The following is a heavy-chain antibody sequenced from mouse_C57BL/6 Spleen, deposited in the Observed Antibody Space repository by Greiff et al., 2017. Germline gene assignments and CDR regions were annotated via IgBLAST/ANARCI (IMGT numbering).Heavy chain of an antibody. CDR3: ARKGTVPYAMDY. J-gene: IGHJ4*01. CDR1: GYAFSSSW. D-gene: IGHD3-3*01. Sequence: QVQLQQSGPELVKPGASVKISCKASGYAFSSSWMNWVKQRPGKGLEWIGRIYPGDGDTNYNGKFKGKATLTADKSSSTAYMQLSSLTSEDSAVYFCARKGTVPYAMDYWGQGTSVTVSS. V-gene: IGHV1-82*01. CDR2: IYPGDGDT.